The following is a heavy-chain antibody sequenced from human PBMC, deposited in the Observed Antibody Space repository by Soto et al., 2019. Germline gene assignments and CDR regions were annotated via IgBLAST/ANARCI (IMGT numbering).Heavy chain of an antibody. CDR2: IKSKTDGGTT. CDR1: GFTFGNAW. Sequence: GGSLRLSCAASGFTFGNAWMSWVRQAPGKGLEWVGRIKSKTDGGTTDYAAPVKGRFTISRDDSKNTLYLQMNSLKTEDTAVYYCTTDMEYCTNGVCYPLDYWGQGTLVTVSS. D-gene: IGHD2-8*01. CDR3: TTDMEYCTNGVCYPLDY. V-gene: IGHV3-15*01. J-gene: IGHJ4*02.